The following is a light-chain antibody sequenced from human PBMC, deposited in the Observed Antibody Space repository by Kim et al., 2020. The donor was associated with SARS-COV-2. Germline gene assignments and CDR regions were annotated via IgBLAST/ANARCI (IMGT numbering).Light chain of an antibody. CDR1: QDSRNG. Sequence: AAVGDEVTITCRGSQDSRNGLVWYQQNPGGAPQRLINGASSLQRRVPSTLSGSGSGAELTLTISSQQPDDFATYFCLQHNSYPSTFGQGTQLEIK. J-gene: IGKJ5*01. V-gene: IGKV1-17*01. CDR3: LQHNSYPST. CDR2: GAS.